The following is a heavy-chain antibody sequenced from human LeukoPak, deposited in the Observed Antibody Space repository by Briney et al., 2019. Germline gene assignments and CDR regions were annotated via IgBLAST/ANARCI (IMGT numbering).Heavy chain of an antibody. V-gene: IGHV5-51*01. CDR2: IYPGDSDT. Sequence: GESLKISCKGSGYSFSNYWIGWVRQMPGKGLEWMGMIYPGDSDTRYSPSFQGQVTISIDKSINTAYLQWSSLKASDTAIYYCAKYGSGSYYLYYFDFWGQGSLVTVSS. CDR1: GYSFSNYW. CDR3: AKYGSGSYYLYYFDF. J-gene: IGHJ4*02. D-gene: IGHD3-10*01.